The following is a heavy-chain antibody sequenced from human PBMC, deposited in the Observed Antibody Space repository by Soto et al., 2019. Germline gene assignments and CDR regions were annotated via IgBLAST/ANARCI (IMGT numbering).Heavy chain of an antibody. CDR2: IHHTGGT. CDR1: GASISTGTYS. V-gene: IGHV4-30-2*03. D-gene: IGHD2-21*02. Sequence: SETLSLTCGVSGASISTGTYSWNWIRQPPGKGLEWIGYIHHTGGTFYNPSLESRVTISRDVSKNQFSLKMTSVTAADTAVYYCARRRIHIVVVTAISDYYYGLDVWGQGTTVTVSS. CDR3: ARRRIHIVVVTAISDYYYGLDV. J-gene: IGHJ6*02.